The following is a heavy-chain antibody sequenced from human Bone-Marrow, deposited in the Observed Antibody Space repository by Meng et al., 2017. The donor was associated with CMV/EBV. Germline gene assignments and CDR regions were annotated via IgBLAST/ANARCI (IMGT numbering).Heavy chain of an antibody. D-gene: IGHD2-2*01. V-gene: IGHV4-39*01. Sequence: SETLSLTCTVSGGSISSSSYYWGWIRQPPGKGLEWIGSIYYSGSTYYNPSLKSRVTISVDTSKNQFSLKLSSVTAADTAVYYCARQSLGYCSSTSCYELLWFGEFGAFDIWGQGTMVT. CDR1: GGSISSSSYY. J-gene: IGHJ3*02. CDR2: IYYSGST. CDR3: ARQSLGYCSSTSCYELLWFGEFGAFDI.